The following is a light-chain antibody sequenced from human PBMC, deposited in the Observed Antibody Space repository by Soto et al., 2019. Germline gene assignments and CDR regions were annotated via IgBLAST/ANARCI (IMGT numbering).Light chain of an antibody. J-gene: IGKJ2*01. CDR1: QGNNSY. CDR3: QHLNARRFS. CDR2: GAS. Sequence: IQLTQSPSSLSASVGDRVTISCRASQGNNSYVAWYQQNSGKAPKLLIYGASTLQIGVPSRFSGSGSGTDFTLTITSLPPEDFATYYCQHLNARRFSCGQGTELDIK. V-gene: IGKV1-9*01.